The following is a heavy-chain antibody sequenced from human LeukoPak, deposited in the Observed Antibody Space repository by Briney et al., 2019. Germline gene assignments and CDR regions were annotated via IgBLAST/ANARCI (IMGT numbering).Heavy chain of an antibody. D-gene: IGHD4-23*01. J-gene: IGHJ4*02. CDR1: GGSITGSF. V-gene: IGHV4-59*01. Sequence: SETLSLTCTVSGGSITGSFWGWFRQSPGKGLEWIGYIYYSGSTNYNPSLKSRVTISVDTSKNQFSLKLSSVTAADTAVYYCASGGNFVFFDYWGQGTLVTVSS. CDR2: IYYSGST. CDR3: ASGGNFVFFDY.